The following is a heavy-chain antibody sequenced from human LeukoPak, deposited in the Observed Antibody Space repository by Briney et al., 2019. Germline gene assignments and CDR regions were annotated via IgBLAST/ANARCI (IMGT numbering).Heavy chain of an antibody. J-gene: IGHJ5*02. CDR2: IRDSGEA. CDR1: GFRVSDYY. D-gene: IGHD3/OR15-3a*01. CDR3: ARDRAANQDWVEFDP. Sequence: PGGSLRLSCAVSGFRVSDYYMSWVRHAPGKGLEWVGLIRDSGEAFYADFARGRFAISRDESENTLYLQMSSLRVEVTAVYFCARDRAANQDWVEFDPWGQGTPVIVSS. V-gene: IGHV3-66*03.